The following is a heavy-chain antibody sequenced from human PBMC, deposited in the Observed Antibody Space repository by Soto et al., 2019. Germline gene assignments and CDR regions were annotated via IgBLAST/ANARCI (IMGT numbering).Heavy chain of an antibody. CDR3: ARSPYNWNDALFDY. CDR2: ISYDGSNK. CDR1: RFTFSSYA. J-gene: IGHJ4*02. D-gene: IGHD1-1*01. Sequence: GGSLRLSCAASRFTFSSYAMHWVRQAPGKGLEWVAVISYDGSNKYYADSVKGRFTISRDNSKNTLYLQMNSLRAEDTAVYYCARSPYNWNDALFDYWGQGTLVTVSS. V-gene: IGHV3-30-3*01.